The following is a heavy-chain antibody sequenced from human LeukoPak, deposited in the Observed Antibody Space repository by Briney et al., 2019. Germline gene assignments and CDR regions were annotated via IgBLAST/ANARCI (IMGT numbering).Heavy chain of an antibody. J-gene: IGHJ3*02. CDR2: TNTAGNTV. Sequence: GGSLRLSCAASGFTFRDYFMSWIRQAPGKGLEWVAYTNTAGNTVYYADSMKGRFTISRDNAKNSLYLQMNTLRAEDTAVYYCARATYDSSAVDAFDIWGQGTMVTVSP. CDR1: GFTFRDYF. V-gene: IGHV3-11*01. D-gene: IGHD3-22*01. CDR3: ARATYDSSAVDAFDI.